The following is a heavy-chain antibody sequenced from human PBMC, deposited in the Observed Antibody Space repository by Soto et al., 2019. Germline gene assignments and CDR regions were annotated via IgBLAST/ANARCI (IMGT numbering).Heavy chain of an antibody. J-gene: IGHJ4*02. CDR1: GYSFANYW. D-gene: IGHD5-18*01. V-gene: IGHV5-51*01. CDR2: IYPADSDT. Sequence: GESLKISCQASGYSFANYWIAWVRQMPGKGLEWVGIIYPADSDTKYSPSPKSRLPITQDTTKNQVILTMTNMDPLDTATYYCAHADIQLWLLLYYWGQGTLVTVSS. CDR3: AHADIQLWLLLYY.